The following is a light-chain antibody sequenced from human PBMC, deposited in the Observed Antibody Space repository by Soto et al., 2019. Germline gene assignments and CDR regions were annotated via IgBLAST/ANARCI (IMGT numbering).Light chain of an antibody. V-gene: IGKV3-20*01. CDR1: QSVSSY. CDR2: GAS. J-gene: IGKJ1*01. CDR3: QQYDGSPRT. Sequence: EIVLTQSPATLSLSPGERATLSCSASQSVSSYLAWYQQKPGQAPRLLIYGASSRATGIPDRFSGSGSGTDFTLTISRLEPEDFAVYYCQQYDGSPRTFGQGTKVDIK.